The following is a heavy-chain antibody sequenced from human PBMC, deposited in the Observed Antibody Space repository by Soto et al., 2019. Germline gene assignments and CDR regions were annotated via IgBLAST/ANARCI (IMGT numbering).Heavy chain of an antibody. CDR3: TREPVASITGLDY. CDR1: GFNVGAFA. V-gene: IGHV3-23*01. J-gene: IGHJ4*02. D-gene: IGHD1-20*01. CDR2: ISVSDAFI. Sequence: EVQLLESGGDLVQPGGSLRLSCAASGFNVGAFAVNWVRQAPGKGLEWVSGISVSDAFIYYADSVRGRFSISRDASENILYLQMTSLRVDDTALYYCTREPVASITGLDYWGPGTLVTVSS.